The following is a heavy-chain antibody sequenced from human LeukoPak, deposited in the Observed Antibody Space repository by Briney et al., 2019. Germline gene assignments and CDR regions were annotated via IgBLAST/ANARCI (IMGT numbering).Heavy chain of an antibody. CDR2: IYYSGST. Sequence: PSETLSLTCTVSGGSISSGGYYWSWLRQHPGQGLEWIVCIYYSGSTYYNPSPKSRVTISVDTYKNQFSLKLSSVTAADTAVYYCARGGYYDFWSGYYTPRPHYFDYWGQGTLVTVSS. CDR3: ARGGYYDFWSGYYTPRPHYFDY. V-gene: IGHV4-31*03. J-gene: IGHJ4*02. D-gene: IGHD3-3*01. CDR1: GGSISSGGYY.